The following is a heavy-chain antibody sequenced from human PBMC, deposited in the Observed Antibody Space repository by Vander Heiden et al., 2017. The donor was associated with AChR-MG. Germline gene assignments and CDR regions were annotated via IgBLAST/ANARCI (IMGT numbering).Heavy chain of an antibody. CDR1: GFTLSSDA. J-gene: IGHJ1*01. D-gene: IGHD6-19*01. CDR3: AKVPRGESSGGQGYFQH. V-gene: IGHV3-23*01. Sequence: EVQLLESGGGLVQPGGSLRLSCAASGFTLSSDAMGWVGQAPGKGLEWVSAISGSGGSTYYADSVKGRFTISRDNSKNTLYLQMNSLRAEDTAVYYCAKVPRGESSGGQGYFQHWGQGTLVTVSS. CDR2: ISGSGGST.